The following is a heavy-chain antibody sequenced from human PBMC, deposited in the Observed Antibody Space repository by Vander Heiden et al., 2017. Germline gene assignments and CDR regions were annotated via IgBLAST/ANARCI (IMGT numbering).Heavy chain of an antibody. Sequence: VRLLESGGTLLQRGGSLRLYCAASGFRFSNSGMSWVRQAPGKGREWVSAISGSGGSIYYADAVKGRFTISRDNSRNTLSLHMTSLRAEDTAVYYCAKDQGKYDFWSGYSLFENWGQGTLVTVSS. CDR2: ISGSGGSI. J-gene: IGHJ4*02. D-gene: IGHD3-3*01. CDR1: GFRFSNSG. CDR3: AKDQGKYDFWSGYSLFEN. V-gene: IGHV3-23*01.